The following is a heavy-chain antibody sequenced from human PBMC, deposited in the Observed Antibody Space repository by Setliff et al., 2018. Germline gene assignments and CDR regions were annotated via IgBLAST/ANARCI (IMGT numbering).Heavy chain of an antibody. CDR3: ASRNSDGGPEYFQH. V-gene: IGHV4-4*07. D-gene: IGHD1-26*01. CDR2: VYSNVGT. Sequence: SETLSLTCTVSGGSINNYYWSWIRQPAGKGLEWIGRVYSNVGTNSNPSLKSRVTMSVDASKNQISLKLMSVTAADTAVYYCASRNSDGGPEYFQHWGQGALVTVSS. J-gene: IGHJ1*01. CDR1: GGSINNYY.